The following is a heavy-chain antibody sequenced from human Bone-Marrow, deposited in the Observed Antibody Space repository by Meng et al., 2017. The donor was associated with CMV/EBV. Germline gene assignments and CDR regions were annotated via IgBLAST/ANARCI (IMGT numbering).Heavy chain of an antibody. Sequence: SCAASGFPFGCFGLHCVRQAPGQGLEWLAVIWYDGSNKYYADSVKGRFTISRDNSKNTLYLQMNSLRAEDTAVYYCAKSPGDYWGQGTLVTVSS. CDR2: IWYDGSNK. V-gene: IGHV3-33*06. CDR3: AKSPGDY. J-gene: IGHJ4*02. CDR1: GFPFGCFG.